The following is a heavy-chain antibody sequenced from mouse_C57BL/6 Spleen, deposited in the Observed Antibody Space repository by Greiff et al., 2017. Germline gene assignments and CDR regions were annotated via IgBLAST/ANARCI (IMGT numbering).Heavy chain of an antibody. Sequence: QVQLQQPGAELVRPGSSVKLSCKASGYTFTSYWMDWVKQRPGQGLEWIGNIYPSDSETHYNQKFKDKATLTVDKTSSTAYMQRSSLTSEDSAVYYCARGRIGAMDYWGQGTSVTVSS. D-gene: IGHD2-14*01. CDR2: IYPSDSET. V-gene: IGHV1-61*01. J-gene: IGHJ4*01. CDR3: ARGRIGAMDY. CDR1: GYTFTSYW.